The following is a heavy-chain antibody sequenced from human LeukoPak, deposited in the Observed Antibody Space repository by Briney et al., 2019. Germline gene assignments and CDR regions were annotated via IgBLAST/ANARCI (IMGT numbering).Heavy chain of an antibody. V-gene: IGHV4-4*02. CDR3: ARNGGNSDYDY. CDR1: GFTLSSYSM. J-gene: IGHJ4*02. D-gene: IGHD4-23*01. CDR2: IYHSGAT. Sequence: GSLRLSCAASGFTLSSYSMNWVRQPPGKGLEWIGEIYHSGATNYNPSLKSRVTMLLDKSKNQFSLKLNSVTAADTAVYYCARNGGNSDYDYWGQGTLVTVPA.